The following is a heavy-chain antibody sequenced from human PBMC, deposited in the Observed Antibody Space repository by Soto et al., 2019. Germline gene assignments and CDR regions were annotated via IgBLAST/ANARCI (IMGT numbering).Heavy chain of an antibody. CDR3: ARARYQVISDVMDV. J-gene: IGHJ6*02. D-gene: IGHD2-2*01. Sequence: QVQLVQSGADVKTPGASVRVSCKASGYTFTGYYVHWVREAPGQGLEWMGWINPETGATSYAQKFQGRVTLSRDASINTAYLELRSLRFDEAAVYFCARARYQVISDVMDVWGQGTTVTVSS. CDR2: INPETGAT. V-gene: IGHV1-2*02. CDR1: GYTFTGYY.